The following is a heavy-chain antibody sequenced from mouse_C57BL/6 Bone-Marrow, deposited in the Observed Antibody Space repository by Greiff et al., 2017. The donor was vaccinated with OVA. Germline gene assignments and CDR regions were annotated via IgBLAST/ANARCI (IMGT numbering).Heavy chain of an antibody. J-gene: IGHJ1*03. V-gene: IGHV2-2*01. D-gene: IGHD2-1*01. CDR3: ASYGNDWYFDV. Sequence: QVQLQQSGPGLVQPSQSLSITCTVSGFSLTSYGVHWVRQSPGKGLEWLGVIWSGGSTDYNAAFISRLSISKDNSKSHVFFKMNSLQADDTAIYYCASYGNDWYFDVWGTGTTVTVSS. CDR2: IWSGGST. CDR1: GFSLTSYG.